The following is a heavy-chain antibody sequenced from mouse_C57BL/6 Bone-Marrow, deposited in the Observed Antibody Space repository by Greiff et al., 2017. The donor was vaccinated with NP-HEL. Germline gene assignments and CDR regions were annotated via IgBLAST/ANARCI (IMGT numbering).Heavy chain of an antibody. Sequence: EVKLQESGPELVKPGASVKISCKASGYSFTGYYMNWVKQSPEKSLEWIGEINPSTGGTTYNQKFKAKATLTVDKSSSTAYMQLKSLTSEDSAVYYCATGYDEGAMDYWGQGTSVTVSS. CDR2: INPSTGGT. CDR3: ATGYDEGAMDY. D-gene: IGHD2-3*01. V-gene: IGHV1-42*01. CDR1: GYSFTGYY. J-gene: IGHJ4*01.